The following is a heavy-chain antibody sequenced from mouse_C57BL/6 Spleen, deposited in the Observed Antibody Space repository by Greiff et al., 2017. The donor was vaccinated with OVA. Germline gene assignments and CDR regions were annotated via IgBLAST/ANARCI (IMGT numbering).Heavy chain of an antibody. D-gene: IGHD3-2*02. CDR2: IDPSDSYT. CDR3: ARWGQLKGGGY. Sequence: QVQLQQPGAELVRPGTSVKLSCKASGYTFTSYWMHWVKQRPGQGLEWIGVIDPSDSYTNYNQKFKGKATLTVDTSSSTAYMQLSSLTSEDSAVYCCARWGQLKGGGYWGKGTTLTVSS. J-gene: IGHJ2*01. CDR1: GYTFTSYW. V-gene: IGHV1-59*01.